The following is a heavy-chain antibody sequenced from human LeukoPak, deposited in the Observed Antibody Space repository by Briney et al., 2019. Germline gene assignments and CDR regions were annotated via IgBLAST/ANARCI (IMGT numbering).Heavy chain of an antibody. CDR1: GFTLDDYV. CDR2: INWNGVRT. J-gene: IGHJ4*02. D-gene: IGHD6-19*01. CDR3: ARGDSSGWYFDY. Sequence: GGSLRLSCAGSGFTLDDYVMSWVCHAPGKGPGWVAGINWNGVRTGYADSVKGRFTTSRDNAKNSLYLEMSTLRAEDTALYYCARGDSSGWYFDYWGQGTLVTLSS. V-gene: IGHV3-20*04.